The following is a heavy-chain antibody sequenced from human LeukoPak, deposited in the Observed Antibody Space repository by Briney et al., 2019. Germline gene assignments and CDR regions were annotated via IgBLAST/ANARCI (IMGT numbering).Heavy chain of an antibody. CDR2: IYYSGST. V-gene: IGHV4-59*01. CDR3: ARGGVVPAAYYYYMDV. D-gene: IGHD2-2*01. Sequence: SETLSLTXTVSGGSISSYYWSWIRQPPGKGLEWIGYIYYSGSTNDNPSLKSRVTISVDTSKNQFSLKLSSVTAADTAVYYCARGGVVPAAYYYYMDVWGKGTTVTVSS. CDR1: GGSISSYY. J-gene: IGHJ6*03.